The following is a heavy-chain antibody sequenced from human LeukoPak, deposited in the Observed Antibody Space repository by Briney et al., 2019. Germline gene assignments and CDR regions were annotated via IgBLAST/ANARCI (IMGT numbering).Heavy chain of an antibody. CDR2: ISHSGST. CDR1: GASLRDHY. V-gene: IGHV4-59*11. Sequence: SETLSLTCSVSGASLRDHYWTWIRQPPGKRLQWIGSISHSGSTKYNPSLNSRVSISIDTSKNQFSLKLSSVTAADTAVYYCARAQQQGHIVVVVAAPYGDYYDYWGQGTLVTVSS. CDR3: ARAQQQGHIVVVVAAPYGDYYDY. J-gene: IGHJ4*02. D-gene: IGHD2-15*01.